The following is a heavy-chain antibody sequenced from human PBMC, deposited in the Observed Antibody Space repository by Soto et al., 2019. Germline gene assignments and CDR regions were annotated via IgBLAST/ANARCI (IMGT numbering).Heavy chain of an antibody. D-gene: IGHD3-22*01. V-gene: IGHV1-69*01. CDR3: ATVGNYYKTSALAY. J-gene: IGHJ4*02. Sequence: QVQLVQSVAEVKKPGSSVKVSCKASGDSFSSYAISWVRQAPGHGLEWMGRIIPIFGTPDYAQRVEGRVTITADESTSTANMELSSMRSDDTTVYYCATVGNYYKTSALAYWGQGTVVTVSS. CDR1: GDSFSSYA. CDR2: IIPIFGTP.